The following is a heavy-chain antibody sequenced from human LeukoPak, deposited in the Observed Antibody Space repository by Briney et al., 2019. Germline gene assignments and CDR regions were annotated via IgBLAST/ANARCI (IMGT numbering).Heavy chain of an antibody. CDR1: GGTFSSYA. D-gene: IGHD2-2*01. CDR2: IIPIFGTA. V-gene: IGHV1-69*05. J-gene: IGHJ4*02. Sequence: SVKVSCKASGGTFSSYAISWVRQAPGQGLEWMGGIIPIFGTANYAQKFQGRVTIITDESTSTAYMELSSLRSEDTAVYYCARDSFYCSSTSCYGRYFDYWGQGTLVTVSS. CDR3: ARDSFYCSSTSCYGRYFDY.